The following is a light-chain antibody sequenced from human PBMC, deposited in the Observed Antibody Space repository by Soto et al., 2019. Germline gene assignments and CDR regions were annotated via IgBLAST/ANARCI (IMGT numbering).Light chain of an antibody. Sequence: QPVLTQSPSASASLGASVKLTCTLSSGHSSYAIAWHQQQPEKGPRYLMKFDSDGTHTKGDGIPDRFSGSSSGAECYLTISSLQSEYEADYYCQTCDTGTVFFGGVTKLTVL. CDR2: FDSDGTH. V-gene: IGLV4-69*01. CDR3: QTCDTGTVF. CDR1: SGHSSYA. J-gene: IGLJ2*01.